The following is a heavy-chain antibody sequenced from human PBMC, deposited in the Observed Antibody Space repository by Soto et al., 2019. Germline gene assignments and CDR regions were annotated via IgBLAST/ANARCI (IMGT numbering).Heavy chain of an antibody. J-gene: IGHJ4*02. V-gene: IGHV6-1*01. CDR3: ARVQPPAYFDY. CDR2: TYYRSKWYS. Sequence: SQTLSRTCVISGDSVSSNLASWCCIRQTPSRGLEWLGRTYYRSKWYSYYALSVKSRIPINPDTSKNQFSLHLSSVTPEDPAVYYCARVQPPAYFDYWGQGTPVTVS. CDR1: GDSVSSNLAS.